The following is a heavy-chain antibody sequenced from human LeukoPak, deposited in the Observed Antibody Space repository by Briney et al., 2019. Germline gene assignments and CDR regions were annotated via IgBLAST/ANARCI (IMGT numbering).Heavy chain of an antibody. CDR1: GGSGSSDS. V-gene: IGHV4-59*02. CDR2: ISYSGST. J-gene: IGHJ4*02. CDR3: ATLGAARPQIYFDY. D-gene: IGHD6-6*01. Sequence: SETLSLTCTVSGGSGSSDSRSWIRQPPGQGLEWIGYISYSGSTSYNPSLKSRVTISVDTSKNQFSLKLSSVTAADTAVYYCATLGAARPQIYFDYWGQGTLVTVSS.